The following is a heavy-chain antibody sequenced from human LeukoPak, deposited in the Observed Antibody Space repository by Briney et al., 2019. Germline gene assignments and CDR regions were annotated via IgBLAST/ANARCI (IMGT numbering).Heavy chain of an antibody. CDR1: GFTFSSYA. CDR3: ARRIPAARFDP. Sequence: GGSLRLSCAASGFTFSSYAMSWVRQAPGKGLEWVSYISSSGGTIYYADSVKGRFTISRDNAKNSLYLQMNSLRVEDTAVYYCARRIPAARFDPWGQGTLVTVSS. V-gene: IGHV3-48*04. CDR2: ISSSGGTI. J-gene: IGHJ5*02. D-gene: IGHD6-25*01.